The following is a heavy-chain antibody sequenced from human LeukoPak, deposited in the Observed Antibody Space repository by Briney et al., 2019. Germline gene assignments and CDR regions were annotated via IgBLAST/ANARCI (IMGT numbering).Heavy chain of an antibody. D-gene: IGHD3-22*01. CDR3: AKAIVVLISGQFWDY. Sequence: GGSLRLSCAASGFTFDDYGMSWVRQAPGKGLEWVSGINWNGGSTGYADSVKGRFTISRDNSKNTLYLQMNSLRAEDTAIYYCAKAIVVLISGQFWDYWGQGTLVTVSS. J-gene: IGHJ4*02. V-gene: IGHV3-20*04. CDR1: GFTFDDYG. CDR2: INWNGGST.